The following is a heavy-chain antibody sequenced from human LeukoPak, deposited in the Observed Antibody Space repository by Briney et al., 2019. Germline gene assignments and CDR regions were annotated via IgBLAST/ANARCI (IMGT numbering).Heavy chain of an antibody. CDR3: ARDAPYSDYYYYMDV. CDR2: ISSGSRTI. D-gene: IGHD2-15*01. J-gene: IGHJ6*03. Sequence: GGSLRLSYAASGFTFSSYSMNWVRQAPGKGLEWVSYISSGSRTIYYADSVKGRFTISRDNAKTSLYLQMNSLRAEDTAVYYCARDAPYSDYYYYMDVWGKGTTVTISS. V-gene: IGHV3-48*04. CDR1: GFTFSSYS.